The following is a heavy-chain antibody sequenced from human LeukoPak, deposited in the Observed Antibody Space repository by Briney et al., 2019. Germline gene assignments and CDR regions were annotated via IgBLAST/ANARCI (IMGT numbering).Heavy chain of an antibody. V-gene: IGHV4-34*01. CDR3: ARHRITMVRGVIGGSNWFDP. D-gene: IGHD3-10*01. CDR2: INHSGST. CDR1: GGSFSGYY. Sequence: SETLSLTCAVYGGSFSGYYWSWIRQPPGKGLEWIGEINHSGSTNYNPSLKSRVTISVDTSKNQFSLKLSSVTAADTAVYYCARHRITMVRGVIGGSNWFDPWGQVALVTVSS. J-gene: IGHJ5*02.